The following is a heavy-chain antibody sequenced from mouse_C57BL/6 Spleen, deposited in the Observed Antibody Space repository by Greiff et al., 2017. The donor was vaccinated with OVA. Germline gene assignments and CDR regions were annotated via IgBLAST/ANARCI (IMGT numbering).Heavy chain of an antibody. CDR2: IRSKSNNYAT. J-gene: IGHJ2*01. V-gene: IGHV10-1*01. Sequence: EVKLVESGGGLVQPKGSLKLSCAASGFSFNTYAMNWVRQAPGKGLEWVARIRSKSNNYATYYADSVKDRFTISRDDSESMLYLQMNNLKTEDTAMYYCVRQPYKRGFDYWGQGTTLTVSS. D-gene: IGHD1-3*01. CDR3: VRQPYKRGFDY. CDR1: GFSFNTYA.